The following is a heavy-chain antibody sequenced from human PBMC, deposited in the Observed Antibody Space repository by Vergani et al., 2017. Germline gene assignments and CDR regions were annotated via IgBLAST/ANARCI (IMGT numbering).Heavy chain of an antibody. CDR2: IYYSGST. CDR1: GGSISSSSYY. J-gene: IGHJ6*02. V-gene: IGHV4-39*02. Sequence: QLQLQESGPGLVKPSETLSLTCTVSGGSISSSSYYWGWIRQPPGKGLEWIGSIYYSGSTYYNPSLKSRVTISVDTSKNQFSLKLSSVTAADTDVYYCAREVYYYYGMDVWGQGTTVTVSS. CDR3: AREVYYYYGMDV.